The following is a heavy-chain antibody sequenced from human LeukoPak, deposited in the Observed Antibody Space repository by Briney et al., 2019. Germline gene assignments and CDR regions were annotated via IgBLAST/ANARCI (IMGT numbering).Heavy chain of an antibody. CDR2: ISSSGGTI. CDR3: ARTRRMYY. CDR1: GFTFSNYE. V-gene: IGHV3-48*03. Sequence: PGGSLRLYCAASGFTFSNYEMNWVRQAPRKGLEWVSYISSSGGTIYYADSVKGRFTISRDNAKNALYLQMNSLRAEDTAVYYCARTRRMYYWGQGTLVTVSS. J-gene: IGHJ4*02.